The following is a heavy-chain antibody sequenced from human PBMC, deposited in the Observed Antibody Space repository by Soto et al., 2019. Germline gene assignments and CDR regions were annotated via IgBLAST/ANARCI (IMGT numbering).Heavy chain of an antibody. D-gene: IGHD1-26*01. Sequence: PGGSLRLSCAASGFTFSSYAMHWVRQAPGKGLEWVAVISYDGSNKYYADSVKGRFTISRDDSRNTLFLQMNSLRPEDTAAYYCAKDLRWETPARSTFDPWGQGT. CDR2: ISYDGSNK. CDR1: GFTFSSYA. J-gene: IGHJ5*02. V-gene: IGHV3-30*18. CDR3: AKDLRWETPARSTFDP.